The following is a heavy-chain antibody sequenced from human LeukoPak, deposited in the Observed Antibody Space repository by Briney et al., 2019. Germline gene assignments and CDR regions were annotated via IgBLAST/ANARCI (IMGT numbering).Heavy chain of an antibody. CDR2: INPNSGGT. V-gene: IGHV1-2*02. Sequence: GASVKVSCRASGYTFSGYYIHWVRQAPGQGLEWMGWINPNSGGTNYAQKFQGRVTMTRDTSISTAYMELSRLRSDDTAVYYCARDLTSIFGVVPPYYYYGMDVWGQGTTVTVSS. CDR1: GYTFSGYY. CDR3: ARDLTSIFGVVPPYYYYGMDV. J-gene: IGHJ6*02. D-gene: IGHD3-3*01.